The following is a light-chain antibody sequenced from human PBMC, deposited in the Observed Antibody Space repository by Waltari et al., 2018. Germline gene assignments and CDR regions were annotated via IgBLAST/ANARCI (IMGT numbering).Light chain of an antibody. J-gene: IGLJ2*01. CDR1: INDVGGSNF. V-gene: IGLV2-23*02. CDR2: DVS. Sequence: QSALTQPASVSGSPGQSIAISCVGTINDVGGSNFVSWYQQHPGKVPKLMIYDVSNRPSGISYRFSGSKSGNTASLTISGLQAEDEADYYCCSYVGGGTLVFGGGTSVTVL. CDR3: CSYVGGGTLV.